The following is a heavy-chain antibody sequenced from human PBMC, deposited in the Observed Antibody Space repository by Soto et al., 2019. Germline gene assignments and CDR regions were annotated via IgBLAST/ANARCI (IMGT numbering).Heavy chain of an antibody. V-gene: IGHV1-69*01. Sequence: QVQLVQSGAEVKKPGSSVKVSCKASGGTFSSYAISWVRQAPGQGLEWMGGIIPIFGTANYAQKFQGRVTTTADESTSTAYRKLSSLCSEDTAVYYCARRGYSSSSWYYYYGMDVWGQGTTVTVS. CDR3: ARRGYSSSSWYYYYGMDV. CDR2: IIPIFGTA. D-gene: IGHD6-6*01. J-gene: IGHJ6*02. CDR1: GGTFSSYA.